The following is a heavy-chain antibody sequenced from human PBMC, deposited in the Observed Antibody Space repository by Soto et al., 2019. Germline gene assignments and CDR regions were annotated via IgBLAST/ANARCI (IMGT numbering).Heavy chain of an antibody. V-gene: IGHV1-69*01. CDR2: IIPIFGTA. CDR1: GGTFSSYA. CDR3: ARLYCSGGSCYSGWFDP. D-gene: IGHD2-15*01. Sequence: QVQLVQSGAEVKKPGSSVKVSCKASGGTFSSYAISWVRQAPGQGLEWMGGIIPIFGTANYAQKFQGRVTITADESTSTAYMELSSLRSVDTGVYYCARLYCSGGSCYSGWFDPWGQGTLVTVSS. J-gene: IGHJ5*02.